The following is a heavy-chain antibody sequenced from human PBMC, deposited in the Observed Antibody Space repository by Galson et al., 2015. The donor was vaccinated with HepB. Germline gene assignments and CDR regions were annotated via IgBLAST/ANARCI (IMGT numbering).Heavy chain of an antibody. CDR1: GFTFSSYE. V-gene: IGHV3-48*03. CDR2: ISSSGSTI. D-gene: IGHD3-3*01. Sequence: SLRLSCAASGFTFSSYEMNWVRQAPGKGLEWVSYISSSGSTIYYADSVKGRFTISRDNAKNSLYLQMNSLRAEDTAVYYCAGDFWSGYYTGSYYYYGMDVWGQGTTVTVSS. CDR3: AGDFWSGYYTGSYYYYGMDV. J-gene: IGHJ6*02.